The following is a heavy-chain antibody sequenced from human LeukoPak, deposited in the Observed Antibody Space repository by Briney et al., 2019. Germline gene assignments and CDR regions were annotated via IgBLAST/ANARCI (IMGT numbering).Heavy chain of an antibody. V-gene: IGHV3-30*18. Sequence: GGSLRLSCAASGFTFNRCGMHWVRQAPGKGLEWVAVITNDGSRQYYTDSVKGRFTISRDNSENTLSLQMNSLRDEDTAVYYCVKSSGTKDYGMDAWGQGTTVTVPS. CDR3: VKSSGTKDYGMDA. J-gene: IGHJ6*02. CDR2: ITNDGSRQ. CDR1: GFTFNRCG. D-gene: IGHD3-10*01.